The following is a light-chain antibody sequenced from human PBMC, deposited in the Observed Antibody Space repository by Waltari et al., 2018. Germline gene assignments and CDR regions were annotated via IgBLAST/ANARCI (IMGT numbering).Light chain of an antibody. CDR3: QQYNSYSPALT. J-gene: IGKJ4*01. CDR2: KAS. CDR1: QSISSW. V-gene: IGKV1-5*03. Sequence: DIQMTQSPSTLSASVGDRVTITCRASQSISSWLAWYQQKPGKAPKLLIYKASSLESGVPSRFSGSGSGTEFTLTISSLQPDEFATYYCQQYNSYSPALTFGGGTKVEIK.